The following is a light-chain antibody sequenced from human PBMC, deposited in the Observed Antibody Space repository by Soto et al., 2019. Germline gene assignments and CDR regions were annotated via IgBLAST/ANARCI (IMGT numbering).Light chain of an antibody. CDR2: AAS. J-gene: IGKJ2*01. CDR1: QSISSY. CDR3: QQSYSTLLYT. V-gene: IGKV1-39*01. Sequence: DIQMTQSPSPLSASVGDRVTITCRASQSISSYLNWYQQKPGKAPKLLIYAASSLQSGVPSRFSGSGSGTDFTLTISSLQPEDFATYYCQQSYSTLLYTFGQGTKVDIK.